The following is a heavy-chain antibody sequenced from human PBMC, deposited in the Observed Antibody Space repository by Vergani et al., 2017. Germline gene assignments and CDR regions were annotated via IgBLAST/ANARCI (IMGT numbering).Heavy chain of an antibody. CDR2: ISNDGSKK. V-gene: IGHV3-30*18. J-gene: IGHJ6*03. D-gene: IGHD3-10*01. Sequence: QVPLAESGGGRVQPGRSLRLSCAASGFSFSSHAIHWVRQAPGKGLEWVAVISNDGSKKYYADSVKGRFTISRDNSKNTLDLQMNSLRTQDTAVYYCAKAGSVTSGSLQYNFYMDVWGKGTTVTVS. CDR3: AKAGSVTSGSLQYNFYMDV. CDR1: GFSFSSHA.